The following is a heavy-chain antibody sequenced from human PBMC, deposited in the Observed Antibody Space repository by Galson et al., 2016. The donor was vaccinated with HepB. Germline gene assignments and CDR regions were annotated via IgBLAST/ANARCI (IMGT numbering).Heavy chain of an antibody. D-gene: IGHD4-17*01. Sequence: SVKVSCKASGYMLTNYYIYWVRQAPGQGLEWMGVINPSGGATTYAQKFQGRVTMTGDTSTSTVYMKLSSLRAEDTAVYYCTRAGFDYGDYGTAFDIWGQGTMVTVSS. CDR2: INPSGGAT. J-gene: IGHJ3*02. CDR1: GYMLTNYY. V-gene: IGHV1-46*03. CDR3: TRAGFDYGDYGTAFDI.